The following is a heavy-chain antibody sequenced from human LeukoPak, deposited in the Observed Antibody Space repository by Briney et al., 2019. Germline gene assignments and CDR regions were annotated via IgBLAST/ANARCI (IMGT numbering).Heavy chain of an antibody. CDR2: IYPSGST. D-gene: IGHD3-10*01. CDR1: GGSISSGHYY. V-gene: IGHV4-61*02. CDR3: ARPTASEGGFGAFDI. J-gene: IGHJ3*02. Sequence: KSSETLSLTCTVPGGSISSGHYYWSWIRQPAGKGLEWIGRIYPSGSTNYNPSLKSRVTISVDTSKNQFSLKLSSVTAADTAVYYCARPTASEGGFGAFDIWGQGTMVTVSS.